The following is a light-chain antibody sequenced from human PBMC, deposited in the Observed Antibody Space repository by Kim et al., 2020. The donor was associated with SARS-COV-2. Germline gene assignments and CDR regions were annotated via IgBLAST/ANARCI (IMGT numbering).Light chain of an antibody. J-gene: IGLJ3*02. CDR3: ALWDDSLNGV. CDR1: SSNIGSNT. CDR2: SNN. V-gene: IGLV1-44*01. Sequence: QSVLTQPPSASGTPGQRVTISCSGSSSNIGSNTVNWYQQLPGTAPKLLIYSNNQRPSGVPDRFSGSKSGTSASLAISGLQSDDEADYYCALWDDSLNGVFGGGTQLTVL.